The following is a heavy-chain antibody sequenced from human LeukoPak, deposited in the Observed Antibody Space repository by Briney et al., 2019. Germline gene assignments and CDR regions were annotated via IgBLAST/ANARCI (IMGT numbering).Heavy chain of an antibody. CDR3: ARDHTVTRPTIFYYYYYGMDV. V-gene: IGHV1-18*01. CDR1: GYTFTSYG. D-gene: IGHD4-11*01. CDR2: ISAYNGNT. J-gene: IGHJ6*02. Sequence: GASVKVSFKASGYTFTSYGSSWVRQAPGQGLEWMGWISAYNGNTNYAQKLHGRVTMTTDTSTSTAYMELRSLRSEDTAVYYCARDHTVTRPTIFYYYYYGMDVWGQGTTVTVSS.